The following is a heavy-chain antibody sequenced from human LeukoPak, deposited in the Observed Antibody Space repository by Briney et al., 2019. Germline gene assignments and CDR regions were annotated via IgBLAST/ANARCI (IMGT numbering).Heavy chain of an antibody. J-gene: IGHJ4*02. Sequence: GRSLRLSCAASGFTFSSYAMHWVRQAPGKGLEWVAVISYDGSNKYYADSVKGRFTISRDNFKNTLYLQMNSLRAEDTAVYYCARDQVRGIDYWGQGTLVTVSS. D-gene: IGHD3-10*01. CDR1: GFTFSSYA. CDR2: ISYDGSNK. CDR3: ARDQVRGIDY. V-gene: IGHV3-30*04.